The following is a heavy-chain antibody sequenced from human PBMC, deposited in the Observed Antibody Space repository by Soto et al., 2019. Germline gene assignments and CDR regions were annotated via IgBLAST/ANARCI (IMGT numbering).Heavy chain of an antibody. CDR1: GGSISSYY. CDR2: IYYSGST. CDR3: ERDQRGLLLNP. J-gene: IGHJ5*02. D-gene: IGHD6-25*01. Sequence: SKTLSLTCTVSGGSISSYYWSWIRQPPGKGLEWIGYIYYSGSTNYNPSLKSRVTISVDTSKNQFSLKLSSVTAAYTAVYYCERDQRGLLLNPCGEETLVFFSS. V-gene: IGHV4-59*01.